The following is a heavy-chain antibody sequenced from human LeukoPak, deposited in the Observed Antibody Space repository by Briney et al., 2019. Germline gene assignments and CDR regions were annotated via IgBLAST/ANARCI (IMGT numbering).Heavy chain of an antibody. CDR3: ARVAGTYQASRCDY. J-gene: IGHJ4*02. CDR1: GFTFSSHW. CDR2: INSDGSSA. Sequence: SGGSLRLSCAASGFTFSSHWMHWVRQAPGKGLVWVSRINSDGSSATYADSVKGRFTISRDNARNTLYLQMNSLRAEDTAVYYCARVAGTYQASRCDYWGQGTLVTVSS. V-gene: IGHV3-74*01. D-gene: IGHD5-24*01.